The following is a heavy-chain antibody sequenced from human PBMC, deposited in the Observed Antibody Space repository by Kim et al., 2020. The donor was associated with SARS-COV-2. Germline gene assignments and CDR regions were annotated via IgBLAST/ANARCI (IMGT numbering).Heavy chain of an antibody. CDR1: GFTFSSYS. J-gene: IGHJ4*02. CDR3: AGGVAKHPGMFDY. Sequence: GGSLRLSCAASGFTFSSYSMNWVRQAPGKGLEWVSSISSSSSYIYYADSVKGRFTISRDNAKNSLYLQMNSLRAEDTAVYYCAGGVAKHPGMFDYWGQGTLVTVSS. D-gene: IGHD3-16*01. V-gene: IGHV3-21*01. CDR2: ISSSSSYI.